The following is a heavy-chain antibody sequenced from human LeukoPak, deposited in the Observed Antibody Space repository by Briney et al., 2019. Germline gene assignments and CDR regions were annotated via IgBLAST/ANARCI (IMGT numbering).Heavy chain of an antibody. D-gene: IGHD2-2*01. Sequence: LSGGSLRLSCAASGFTFSSYEMNWVRQAPGKGLEWVSYISSSGSTIYYADSVKGRFTISRDNAKNSLYLQMNSLRAEDTAVYYCARVESYCSSTSCLNPLYYYYMDVWGKGTTVTVSS. J-gene: IGHJ6*03. V-gene: IGHV3-48*03. CDR1: GFTFSSYE. CDR2: ISSSGSTI. CDR3: ARVESYCSSTSCLNPLYYYYMDV.